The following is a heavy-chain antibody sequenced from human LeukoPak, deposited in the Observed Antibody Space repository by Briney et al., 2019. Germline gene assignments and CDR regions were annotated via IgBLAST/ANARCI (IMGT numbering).Heavy chain of an antibody. J-gene: IGHJ3*02. CDR1: GYTFTGYY. Sequence: ASVKVSCKASGYTFTGYYMHWVRQAPGQGLEWMGWINPNSGGTNYAQKFQGRVTMTRDTSISTAYMELSRLRSDDTAVYYCARSRYYYDSSGYYYFAFDIWGQGTMVTVSS. CDR2: INPNSGGT. D-gene: IGHD3-22*01. V-gene: IGHV1-2*02. CDR3: ARSRYYYDSSGYYYFAFDI.